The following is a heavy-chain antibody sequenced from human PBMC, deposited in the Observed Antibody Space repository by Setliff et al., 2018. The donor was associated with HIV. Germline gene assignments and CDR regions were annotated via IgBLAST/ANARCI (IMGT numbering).Heavy chain of an antibody. V-gene: IGHV4-39*01. CDR2: MFYSGRT. CDR3: ARGAEYPNWYFNL. J-gene: IGHJ2*01. Sequence: SETLSLTCTVSGGSIRSSSYYWAWLRQSPGKGLEWIGSMFYSGRTYHNPSLKSRVTISVDTSKNQFSLILNSVTAADTAIYYCARGAEYPNWYFNLWGRGTLVTVSS. CDR1: GGSIRSSSYY.